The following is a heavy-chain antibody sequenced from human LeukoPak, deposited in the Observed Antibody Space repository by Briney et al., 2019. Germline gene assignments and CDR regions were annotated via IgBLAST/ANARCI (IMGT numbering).Heavy chain of an antibody. D-gene: IGHD3-10*01. CDR3: AREPKYGSGSYYLDY. J-gene: IGHJ4*02. CDR1: GYSTSGGYY. CDR2: IYHSGST. V-gene: IGHV4-38-2*02. Sequence: PSETLSLTCAVSGYSTSGGYYWAWIPQPPGKGLEWIGSIYHSGSTYYTPSPKSRVTISVDTSKNQFSLKLSSVTAADTAVYYCAREPKYGSGSYYLDYWGQGTLVTVSS.